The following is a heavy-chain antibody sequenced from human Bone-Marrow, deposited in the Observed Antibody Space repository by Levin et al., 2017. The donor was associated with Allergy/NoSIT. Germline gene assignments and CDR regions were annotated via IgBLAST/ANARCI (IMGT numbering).Heavy chain of an antibody. Sequence: ESLKISCTVSGGSISTTTYYWGWIRQPPGKGLEWIGSISYSGTTYYNPSLKSRVTISVDTSKNQFSLKLPSVTAEDTAVYFCASQYSASSTWGYWGQGTLVNVSS. CDR3: ASQYSASSTWGY. J-gene: IGHJ4*02. CDR1: GGSISTTTYY. V-gene: IGHV4-39*07. D-gene: IGHD1-26*01. CDR2: ISYSGTT.